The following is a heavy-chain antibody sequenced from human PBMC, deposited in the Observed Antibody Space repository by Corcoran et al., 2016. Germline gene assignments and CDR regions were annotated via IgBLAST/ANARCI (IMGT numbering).Heavy chain of an antibody. D-gene: IGHD5-18*01. V-gene: IGHV3-21*01. CDR1: GFTFSSYS. J-gene: IGHJ4*02. CDR3: ARDYSYGPGGSLH. Sequence: EVQLVESGGGLVKPGGSLRLSCAASGFTFSSYSMNWVRQAPGKGLEWVSSISSSSSYIYYADSVKGRFTISRDNAKNSLYLQMNSLRAEDTAVYYCARDYSYGPGGSLHWGQGTLVTVSS. CDR2: ISSSSSYI.